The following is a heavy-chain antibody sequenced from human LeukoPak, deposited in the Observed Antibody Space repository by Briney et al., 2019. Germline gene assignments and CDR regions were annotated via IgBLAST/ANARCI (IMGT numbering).Heavy chain of an antibody. CDR2: ISGSGGST. V-gene: IGHV3-23*01. CDR3: AKGIGYCFDY. D-gene: IGHD2-15*01. CDR1: GFTFSNYW. J-gene: IGHJ4*02. Sequence: GGSLRLSCAASGFTFSNYWMTWVRQAPGKGLEWVSAISGSGGSTYYADSVKGRFTISRDNSKNTLYLQMNSLRAEDTAVYYCAKGIGYCFDYWGQGTLVTVSS.